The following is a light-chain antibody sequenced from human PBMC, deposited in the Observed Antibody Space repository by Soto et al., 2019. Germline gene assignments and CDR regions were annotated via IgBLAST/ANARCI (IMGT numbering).Light chain of an antibody. CDR2: SNN. V-gene: IGLV1-44*01. Sequence: QSVLTQPPSASGTPGQRVTISCSGSSSNIGSNTVNWYQQLPGTAPKLLICSNNQRPSGVPDRFSVSKSGTSASLAISGLQPEDEADYYCAAWDDSLNAYVFGTGTKATVL. CDR3: AAWDDSLNAYV. J-gene: IGLJ1*01. CDR1: SSNIGSNT.